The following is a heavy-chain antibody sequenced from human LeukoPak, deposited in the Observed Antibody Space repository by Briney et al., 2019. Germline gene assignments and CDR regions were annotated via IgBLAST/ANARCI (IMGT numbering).Heavy chain of an antibody. CDR2: INHSGST. Sequence: SETLSLTCAVYGGSFSGYYWSWIRQPPGKGLEWIGEINHSGSTNYNPSLKSRVTISVDTSKNQFSLKLSSVTAADTAVYYCAKDASVGTDYWGQGTLVTVSS. CDR3: AKDASVGTDY. J-gene: IGHJ4*02. V-gene: IGHV4-34*01. CDR1: GGSFSGYY. D-gene: IGHD1-1*01.